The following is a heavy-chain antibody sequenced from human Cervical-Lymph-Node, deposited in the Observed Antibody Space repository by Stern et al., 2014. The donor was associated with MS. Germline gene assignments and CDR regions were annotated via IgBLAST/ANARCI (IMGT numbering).Heavy chain of an antibody. D-gene: IGHD3-9*01. CDR2: IWYDGSNT. Sequence: MQLVESGGGVVQPGRSLRLSCAASGFTFSSYGMHWVRQAPGKGLEWVAVIWYDGSNTYYAASVKGRLTISRDNPTQHLRLQMNRLRAEDTAVYYCARDAYDILTGRTYYFDYWGQGTLVTVSS. CDR3: ARDAYDILTGRTYYFDY. CDR1: GFTFSSYG. V-gene: IGHV3-33*01. J-gene: IGHJ4*02.